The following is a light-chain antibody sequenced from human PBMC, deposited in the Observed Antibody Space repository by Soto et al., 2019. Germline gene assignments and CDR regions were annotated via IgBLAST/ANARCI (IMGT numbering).Light chain of an antibody. CDR3: QQSYNTPQT. Sequence: DIQMPQSPSSLSASVGDSFTITCRASQPITNYLNWYQQQSGKAPKLLIYATDTLQSGVPSRVSGSGSGTDYTLTISSLQPEDFATYYCQQSYNTPQTFGQGTKVAIK. CDR2: ATD. V-gene: IGKV1-39*01. CDR1: QPITNY. J-gene: IGKJ1*01.